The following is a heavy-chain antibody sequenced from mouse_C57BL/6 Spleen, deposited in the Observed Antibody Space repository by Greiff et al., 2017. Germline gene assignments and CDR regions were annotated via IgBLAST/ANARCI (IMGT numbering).Heavy chain of an antibody. J-gene: IGHJ1*03. CDR2: INYDGSST. D-gene: IGHD1-1*01. Sequence: EVQRVESEGGLVQPGSSMKLSCTASGFTFSDYYMAWVRQVPEKGLEWVANINYDGSSTYYLDSLKSRFIISRDNAKNILYLQMSSLKSEDTATYYCARVFIEGYFDVWGTGTTVTVSS. CDR3: ARVFIEGYFDV. CDR1: GFTFSDYY. V-gene: IGHV5-16*01.